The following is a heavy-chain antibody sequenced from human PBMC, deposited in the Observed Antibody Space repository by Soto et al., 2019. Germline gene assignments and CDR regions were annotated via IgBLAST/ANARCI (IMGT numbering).Heavy chain of an antibody. D-gene: IGHD1-26*01. CDR2: ISGSGGST. Sequence: EVQLLESGGGLVQPGGSLRLSCAASGFTFSSYAMRWVRQAPGKGLEWVSAISGSGGSTYYADSVKGRFTISRDNSKNTLYLQMNSLRAEDTAVYYCARRGSGSYYNYWGQGTLVTVSS. J-gene: IGHJ4*02. V-gene: IGHV3-23*01. CDR3: ARRGSGSYYNY. CDR1: GFTFSSYA.